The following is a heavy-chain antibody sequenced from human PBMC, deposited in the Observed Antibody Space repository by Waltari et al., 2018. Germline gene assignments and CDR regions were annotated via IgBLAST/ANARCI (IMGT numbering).Heavy chain of an antibody. D-gene: IGHD6-13*01. CDR1: GGTFSSYA. J-gene: IGHJ6*02. CDR3: ASPNSSSWERSYYYYGMDV. Sequence: QVQLVQSGAEVKKPGSSVKVSCKASGGTFSSYAISWVRQAPGQGLEWMGRIIPIFGTANYAQKCQGRVTITADKSTSTAYMELSSLRSEDTAVYYCASPNSSSWERSYYYYGMDVWGQGTTVTVSS. CDR2: IIPIFGTA. V-gene: IGHV1-69*08.